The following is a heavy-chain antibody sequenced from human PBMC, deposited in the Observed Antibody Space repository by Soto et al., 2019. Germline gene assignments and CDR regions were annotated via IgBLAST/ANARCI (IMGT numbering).Heavy chain of an antibody. CDR2: IYYSGST. D-gene: IGHD7-27*01. CDR1: GGSISSGGYY. V-gene: IGHV4-31*03. Sequence: SETLSLTCTVSGGSISSGGYYWSWIRQHPGKGLEWIGYIYYSGSTYYNPSLKSRVTISVGTSKNQFSLKLSSVTAADTAVYYCASLTRGGYYYYYGMDVWGQGTTVTVSS. J-gene: IGHJ6*02. CDR3: ASLTRGGYYYYYGMDV.